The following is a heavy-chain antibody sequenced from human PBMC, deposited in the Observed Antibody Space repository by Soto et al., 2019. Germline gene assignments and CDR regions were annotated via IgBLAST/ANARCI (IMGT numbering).Heavy chain of an antibody. D-gene: IGHD6-13*01. CDR2: IWYDGSNK. Sequence: GGSLRLACAASAFTFSSYAMSWVRQAPGKGLEWVAVIWYDGSNKYYADSVKGRFTISRDNSKNTLYLQMNSLRAEDAAVYYCARRGRYSSYYYGMDVWGQGTTVTVSS. V-gene: IGHV3-33*08. J-gene: IGHJ6*02. CDR1: AFTFSSYA. CDR3: ARRGRYSSYYYGMDV.